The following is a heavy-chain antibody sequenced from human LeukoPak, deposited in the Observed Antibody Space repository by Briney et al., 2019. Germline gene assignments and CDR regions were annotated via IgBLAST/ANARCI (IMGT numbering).Heavy chain of an antibody. J-gene: IGHJ3*02. V-gene: IGHV3-23*01. D-gene: IGHD2-2*02. CDR3: ASQSGYCSSTSCYIGAFDI. CDR2: ISGSGGST. CDR1: GFTFSSYA. Sequence: GGSLRLSCAASGFTFSSYAMSWVRQAPGKGLEWVSAISGSGGSTYYADSVKGRFTISGDNSKNTLYLQMNSLRAEDTAVYYCASQSGYCSSTSCYIGAFDIWGQGTMVAVSS.